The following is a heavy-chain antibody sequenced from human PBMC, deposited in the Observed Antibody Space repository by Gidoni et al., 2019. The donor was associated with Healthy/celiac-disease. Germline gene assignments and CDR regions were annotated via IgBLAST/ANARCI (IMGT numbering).Heavy chain of an antibody. CDR1: GGSFSGYY. Sequence: QVQLQQWGAGRLKPSETLSLTCAVYGGSFSGYYGSWIRQPPGKGLEWIGEINHSGSTNYNPSLKSRVTISVDTSKNQFSLKLSSVTAADTAVYYCARGVTAIGYYYYYGMDVWGQGTTVTVSS. D-gene: IGHD2-21*02. V-gene: IGHV4-34*01. CDR2: INHSGST. CDR3: ARGVTAIGYYYYYGMDV. J-gene: IGHJ6*02.